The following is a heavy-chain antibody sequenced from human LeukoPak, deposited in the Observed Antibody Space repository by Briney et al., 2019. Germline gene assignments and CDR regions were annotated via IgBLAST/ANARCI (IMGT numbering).Heavy chain of an antibody. CDR1: GFTFSSYG. CDR2: IRSDGSNK. CDR3: AKKGYSYGWRDSYYFDY. D-gene: IGHD6-19*01. Sequence: EGSLRLSCAASGFTFSSYGMHWVRQAPGKGLEWVAFIRSDGSNKYYTDSVEGRFTISRDNSKLYLQMNSLRAEDTAVYYCAKKGYSYGWRDSYYFDYWGQGTLVTVSS. V-gene: IGHV3-30*02. J-gene: IGHJ4*02.